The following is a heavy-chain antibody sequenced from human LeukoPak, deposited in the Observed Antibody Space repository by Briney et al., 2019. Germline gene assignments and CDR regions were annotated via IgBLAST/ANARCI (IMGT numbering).Heavy chain of an antibody. J-gene: IGHJ4*02. D-gene: IGHD3-22*01. CDR3: ARDENRYYYDSSGYYSYFDY. CDR1: GYTLTELS. Sequence: ASVKVSCKVSGYTLTELSMHWVRQAPGKRLEWMGGFDPEDGETIYAQKFQGRVTMTEDTSTDTAYMELSSLRSEDTAVYYCARDENRYYYDSSGYYSYFDYWGQGTLVTVSS. CDR2: FDPEDGET. V-gene: IGHV1-24*01.